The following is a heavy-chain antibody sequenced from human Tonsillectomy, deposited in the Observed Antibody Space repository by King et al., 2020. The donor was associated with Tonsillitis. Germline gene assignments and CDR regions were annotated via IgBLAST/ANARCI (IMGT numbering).Heavy chain of an antibody. CDR3: ARGRGYSGYHFDY. CDR2: LYSGGST. CDR1: GFTVSSNY. V-gene: IGHV3-53*01. D-gene: IGHD5-12*01. J-gene: IGHJ4*02. Sequence: VQLVESGGGLIQPGGSLRLSCAASGFTVSSNYMSWVRQAPGKGLEWVSVLYSGGSTYYADSVKGRFTISRDNSTNTLYLQMNSLRAEDTAVYYCARGRGYSGYHFDYWGQGTLVTVSS.